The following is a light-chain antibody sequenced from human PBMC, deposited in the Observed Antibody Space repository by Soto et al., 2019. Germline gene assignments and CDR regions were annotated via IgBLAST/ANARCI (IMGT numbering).Light chain of an antibody. J-gene: IGLJ2*01. CDR2: GNS. CDR1: SSNIGAGYD. CDR3: QSYASSLSGEVV. V-gene: IGLV1-40*01. Sequence: QSVLTQPPSVSGAPGQRVTISCSVSSSNIGAGYDVHWYQQLPGTVPKLLIYGNSNRPSGVPDRFSGSKSGTSASLAITGLQAENEADYYRQSYASSLSGEVVFGGGTKLTVL.